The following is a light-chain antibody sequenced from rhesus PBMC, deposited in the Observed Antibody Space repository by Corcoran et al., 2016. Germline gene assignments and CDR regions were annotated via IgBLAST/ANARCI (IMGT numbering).Light chain of an antibody. J-gene: IGKJ4*01. CDR2: EAS. CDR3: MQGIQLPLT. V-gene: IGKV2-90*01. CDR1: QSLLHSGGKTF. Sequence: DIVMTQSPLSLPVTPGEPASISCRSSQSLLHSGGKTFLYWYMQKPGQSPQLLIYEASKRASGVPNRFSCSGSGTDFTLKISRVEADDFVLYYCMQGIQLPLTFGGGTRLELK.